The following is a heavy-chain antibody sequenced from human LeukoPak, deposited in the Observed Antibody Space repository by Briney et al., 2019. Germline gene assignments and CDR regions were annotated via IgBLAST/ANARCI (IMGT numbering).Heavy chain of an antibody. J-gene: IGHJ6*02. CDR3: ARDKAAAAEYYSYYYGMDV. D-gene: IGHD6-13*01. Sequence: QPGGSLRLSCAASGFTVSSNYMSWVRQAPGKGLEWVSVIYSGGSTYYADSVKGRFTISRDNSKNTLYLQMNSLRAEDTAVYYCARDKAAAAEYYSYYYGMDVWGQGTTVTVS. CDR2: IYSGGST. V-gene: IGHV3-66*01. CDR1: GFTVSSNY.